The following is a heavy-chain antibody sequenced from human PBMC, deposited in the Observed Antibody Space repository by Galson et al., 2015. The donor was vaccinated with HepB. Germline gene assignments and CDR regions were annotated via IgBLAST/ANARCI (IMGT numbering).Heavy chain of an antibody. V-gene: IGHV3-23*01. D-gene: IGHD6-6*01. CDR1: GFPFSTYT. J-gene: IGHJ6*02. CDR2: ISGSSGTT. CDR3: AKDRNSTSPGTYGMDV. Sequence: LRLSCAASGFPFSTYTMSWVRQAPGKGLEWVSAISGSSGTTYYADSVRGRFTISRDNTKRTLYLQMNRLRGEDTALYYCAKDRNSTSPGTYGMDVWGQGTTVTVFS.